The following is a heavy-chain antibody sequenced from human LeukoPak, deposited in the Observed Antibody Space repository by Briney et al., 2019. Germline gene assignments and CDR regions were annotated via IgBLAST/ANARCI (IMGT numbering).Heavy chain of an antibody. CDR2: INPKSGGA. CDR1: GYTFTDYY. J-gene: IGHJ4*02. Sequence: ASVKVSCKASGYTFTDYYIHWVRQAPGQGLEWMGWINPKSGGANSAQRFQGRVTMTRDTSVSTTYMELSRLRSDDTAVYYCARGGSDVDTAMVPFDYWGQGTLVTVSS. V-gene: IGHV1-2*02. D-gene: IGHD5-18*01. CDR3: ARGGSDVDTAMVPFDY.